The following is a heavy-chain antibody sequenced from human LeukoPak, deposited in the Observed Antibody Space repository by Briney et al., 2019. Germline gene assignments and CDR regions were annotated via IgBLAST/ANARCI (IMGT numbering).Heavy chain of an antibody. CDR1: GFTFSNAW. V-gene: IGHV3-15*01. Sequence: GGSLRLSCAASGFTFSNAWMSWVRQAPGKGLEWVGRIKSKTDGGTTGYAAPVKGRFTISRDDSKNTLYLQMNSLKTEDTAVYYCTTRGVVGATLAFDIWGQGTMVTVSS. CDR2: IKSKTDGGTT. J-gene: IGHJ3*02. D-gene: IGHD1-26*01. CDR3: TTRGVVGATLAFDI.